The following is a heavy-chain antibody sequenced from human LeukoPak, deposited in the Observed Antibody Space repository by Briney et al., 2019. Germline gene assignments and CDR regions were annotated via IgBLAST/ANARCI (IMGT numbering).Heavy chain of an antibody. V-gene: IGHV3-74*01. CDR2: INSDGSTT. CDR1: GFTFSSHW. D-gene: IGHD3-22*01. J-gene: IGHJ4*02. Sequence: PGGSLRLSCAASGFTFSSHWMHWVRQAPGKGLVRVSRINSDGSTTSYADSVKGRSTISRDNAKNTLYLQMNSLRAEDTAVYYCARVMYYYHSSGSIAVYYFDYWGQGTLVTVSS. CDR3: ARVMYYYHSSGSIAVYYFDY.